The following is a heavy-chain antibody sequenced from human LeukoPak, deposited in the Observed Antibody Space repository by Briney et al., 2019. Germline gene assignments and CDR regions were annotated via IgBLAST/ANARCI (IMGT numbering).Heavy chain of an antibody. CDR1: GFTFSNAW. V-gene: IGHV3-15*01. D-gene: IGHD3-10*01. CDR3: TTAMVREILWSGYYYYYMDV. J-gene: IGHJ6*03. Sequence: PGGSLRLSCAASGFTFSNAWMSWVRQAPGKGLEWVGRIKSKTDGGTTDYAAPVKGRFTISRDDSKNTLYLQMNSLKTEDTAVYYCTTAMVREILWSGYYYYYMDVWGKGTTVTVSS. CDR2: IKSKTDGGTT.